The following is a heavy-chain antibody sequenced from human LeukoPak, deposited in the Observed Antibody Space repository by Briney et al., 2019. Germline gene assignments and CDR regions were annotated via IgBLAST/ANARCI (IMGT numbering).Heavy chain of an antibody. CDR2: ISWNSGHK. CDR3: ARVDNENAFDI. CDR1: GFTFDDYA. Sequence: GGSLRLSCAASGFTFDDYAMHWVRQAPGKGLEWVSGISWNSGHKGYADSVKGRFTISRDNAKNSLYLRMNSLRAEDTALYYCARVDNENAFDIWGQGTMVTVSS. J-gene: IGHJ3*02. V-gene: IGHV3-9*01. D-gene: IGHD1-1*01.